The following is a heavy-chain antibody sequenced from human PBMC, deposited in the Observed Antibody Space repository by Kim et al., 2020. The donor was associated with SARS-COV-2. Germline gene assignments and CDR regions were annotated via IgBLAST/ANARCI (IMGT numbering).Heavy chain of an antibody. D-gene: IGHD6-13*01. CDR1: GGSFSGYY. CDR3: AAYSSSWYSGYYYYGMDV. Sequence: SETLSLTCAVYGGSFSGYYWSWIRQPPGKGLEWIGEINHSGSTNYNPSLKSRVTISVDTSKNQFSLKLSSVTAADTAVYYCAAYSSSWYSGYYYYGMDVWGQGTTVTVSS. V-gene: IGHV4-34*01. J-gene: IGHJ6*02. CDR2: INHSGST.